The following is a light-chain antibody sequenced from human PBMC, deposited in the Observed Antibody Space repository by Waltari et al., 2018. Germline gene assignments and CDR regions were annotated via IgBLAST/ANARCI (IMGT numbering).Light chain of an antibody. CDR3: QVWDNDSDHVV. V-gene: IGLV3-21*02. CDR2: DDN. CDR1: KIGSKS. J-gene: IGLJ2*01. Sequence: SYVVTQAPSVSLAPGQTARITCVADKIGSKSVHWYLQRPGEAPLLVGFDDNKRPSGIPGRLSGPTSGNPATLFISGVGVGDEADYFCQVWDNDSDHVVFGGGTKLTVL.